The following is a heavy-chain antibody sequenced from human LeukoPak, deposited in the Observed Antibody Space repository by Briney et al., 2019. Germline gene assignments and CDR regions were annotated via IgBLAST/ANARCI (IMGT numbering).Heavy chain of an antibody. V-gene: IGHV1-2*02. J-gene: IGHJ4*02. CDR2: INPYSGAT. D-gene: IGHD5-12*01. Sequence: ASVKVFCKASGYSFTGYYMHWVRQAPGQGLEWMGWINPYSGATNFAQKFQGRVTMTRDTSISTAFMELNSDDTAAYFCARAGRATPLDFWGQGTLVTVSS. CDR3: ARAGRATPLDF. CDR1: GYSFTGYY.